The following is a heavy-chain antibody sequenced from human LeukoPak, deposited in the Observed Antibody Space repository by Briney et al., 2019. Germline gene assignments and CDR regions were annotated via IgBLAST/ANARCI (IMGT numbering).Heavy chain of an antibody. CDR2: INHSGST. J-gene: IGHJ6*03. D-gene: IGHD6-6*01. CDR3: AGGARAYYYYYMDV. Sequence: SETLSLTCAVYGGSFSGYYWSWIRQPPGKGLEWIGEINHSGSTNYNPSLKSRVTISVDTSMNQFSLKLSSVTAADTAVYYCAGGARAYYYYYMDVWGKGTTVTVSS. CDR1: GGSFSGYY. V-gene: IGHV4-34*01.